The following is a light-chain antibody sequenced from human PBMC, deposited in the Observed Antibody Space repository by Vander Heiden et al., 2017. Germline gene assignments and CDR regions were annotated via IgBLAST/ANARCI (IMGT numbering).Light chain of an antibody. CDR3: QQYNSYCT. CDR2: KAS. J-gene: IGKJ2*02. CDR1: QSITNS. V-gene: IGKV1-5*03. Sequence: DIQMTQSSSTLSASVGVKVTISCRANQSITNSLAWYQQKPGRAPKLLIYKASTLENGVPSRFSGSGSGTEFSLTISSLQPDDFATYYCQQYNSYCTFGQGTKLEIK.